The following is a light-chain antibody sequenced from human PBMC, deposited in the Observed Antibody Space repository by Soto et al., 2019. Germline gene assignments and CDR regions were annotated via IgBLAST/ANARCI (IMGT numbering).Light chain of an antibody. CDR2: DVS. J-gene: IGLJ3*02. CDR3: FSYTGTYTVV. CDR1: SSDVGGYNY. V-gene: IGLV2-11*01. Sequence: QSVLTQPRSVSGSPGQSVTISCTGTSSDVGGYNYVSWYQQHPAKAPKLMIYDVSKRPSGVPDRFSGSRSGNTASLTISGLQAEDEADYYCFSYTGTYTVVFGGGTKVPVL.